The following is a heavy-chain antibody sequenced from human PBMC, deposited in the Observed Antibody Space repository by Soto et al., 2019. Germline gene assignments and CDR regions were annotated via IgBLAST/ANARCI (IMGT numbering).Heavy chain of an antibody. CDR3: ARQKSGSYRKPPYYYYGMDV. CDR2: IYSGGST. J-gene: IGHJ6*02. V-gene: IGHV3-53*01. Sequence: PGGSLRLSCAASGFTVSSNYMSWVRQAPGKGLEWVSVIYSGGSTYYADSVKGRFTISRDNSKNTLYLQMNSLRAEDTAVYYCARQKSGSYRKPPYYYYGMDVWGQGTTVTVSS. D-gene: IGHD1-26*01. CDR1: GFTVSSNY.